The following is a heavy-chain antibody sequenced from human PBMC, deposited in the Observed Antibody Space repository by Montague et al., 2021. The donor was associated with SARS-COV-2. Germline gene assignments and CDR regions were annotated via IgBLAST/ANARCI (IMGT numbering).Heavy chain of an antibody. CDR2: IYYRGST. Sequence: TLSLTCTVSGGSISSGGYYWSWIRQHPGKGLGWIGYIYYRGSTYYXPSLKSRVTISVDTSKNQFSLKLSSVTAADTAVYYCARVRITMIVVVDAFDIWGQGTMVTVSS. V-gene: IGHV4-31*03. J-gene: IGHJ3*02. D-gene: IGHD3-22*01. CDR3: ARVRITMIVVVDAFDI. CDR1: GGSISSGGYY.